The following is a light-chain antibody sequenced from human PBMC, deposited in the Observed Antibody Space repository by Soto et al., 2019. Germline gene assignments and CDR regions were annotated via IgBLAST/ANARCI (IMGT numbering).Light chain of an antibody. CDR2: DNK. V-gene: IGLV1-40*01. J-gene: IGLJ2*01. CDR3: QSYDSRLDVV. Sequence: QAVVTQPPSVSGAPGQRVTISCTGSTSNIGAGYDVHWYQLLPGTAPKLLIYDNKNRPSGVPDRFSGSKSGTSASLAITGLQAEDEADYYCQSYDSRLDVVFGGGTKVTVL. CDR1: TSNIGAGYD.